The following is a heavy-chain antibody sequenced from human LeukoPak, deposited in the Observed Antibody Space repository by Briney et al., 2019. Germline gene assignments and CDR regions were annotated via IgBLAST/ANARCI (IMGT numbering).Heavy chain of an antibody. CDR2: ISSSGSAI. CDR1: GFTFRSYE. D-gene: IGHD2-15*01. V-gene: IGHV3-48*03. CDR3: AGGRRDCSGGSCYPDYNWFDP. Sequence: GGSLTLPCSASGFTFRSYEMNWLRQAPGKGLDWVSYISSSGSAIYYADSVRGRFTISRDNAKNSLYLQMNSLKAENPAVYYFAGGRRDCSGGSCYPDYNWFDPWGQGTLVTVSS. J-gene: IGHJ5*02.